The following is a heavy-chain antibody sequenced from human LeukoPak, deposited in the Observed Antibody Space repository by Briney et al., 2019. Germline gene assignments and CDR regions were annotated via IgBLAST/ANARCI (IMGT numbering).Heavy chain of an antibody. D-gene: IGHD3-9*01. CDR3: AKARVTTGYYMQVDY. CDR2: VSGSGAGT. V-gene: IGHV3-23*01. CDR1: GFTFSSYA. J-gene: IGHJ4*02. Sequence: QPGGFLSLSCAASGFTFSSYAMSWVRQGPGKGLEWVSSVSGSGAGTYYADSVKGRFTISRDNSKNTVYLQLSSLRPEDTAVYYCAKARVTTGYYMQVDYWGQGTLVTVSS.